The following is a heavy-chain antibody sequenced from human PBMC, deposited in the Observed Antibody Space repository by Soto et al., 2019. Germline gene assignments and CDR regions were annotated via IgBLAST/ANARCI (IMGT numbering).Heavy chain of an antibody. V-gene: IGHV4-4*02. D-gene: IGHD3-22*01. J-gene: IGHJ4*02. Sequence: SETLSLTCAVSGASISSSNWWSWVRQPPGKGLEWIGEIYHSGGTNYNPSLKSRVTVSVDKSKNQFSLKLSAVTAADTAVYYCARDRYDSSGSFDYWGQGTLVTVSS. CDR2: IYHSGGT. CDR1: GASISSSNW. CDR3: ARDRYDSSGSFDY.